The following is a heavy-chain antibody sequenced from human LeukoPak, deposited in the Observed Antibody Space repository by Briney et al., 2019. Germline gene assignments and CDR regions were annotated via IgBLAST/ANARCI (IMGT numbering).Heavy chain of an antibody. CDR3: ARDTVTGTTPGTFDY. J-gene: IGHJ4*02. D-gene: IGHD1-20*01. Sequence: SETLSLTCTVSGGSISSYYWSWIRQPPGKGLEWIGYIYYSGSTNYNPSLKSRVTISVDTSKNQFSLKLSSVTAADTALYYCARDTVTGTTPGTFDYWGQGTLVTVSS. CDR1: GGSISSYY. V-gene: IGHV4-59*01. CDR2: IYYSGST.